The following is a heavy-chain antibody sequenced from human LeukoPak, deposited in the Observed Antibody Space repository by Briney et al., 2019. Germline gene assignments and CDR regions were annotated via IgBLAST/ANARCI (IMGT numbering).Heavy chain of an antibody. Sequence: RGSLRLSCAASGFTFSSYAMHWVRQAPGKGLEWVAVISYDGSNKYYADSVKGRFTISRDNSKNTLYLQMNSLRAEDTAVYYCARVIFGSYAIDYWGQGTLVTVSS. CDR3: ARVIFGSYAIDY. D-gene: IGHD1-26*01. CDR1: GFTFSSYA. J-gene: IGHJ4*02. V-gene: IGHV3-30-3*01. CDR2: ISYDGSNK.